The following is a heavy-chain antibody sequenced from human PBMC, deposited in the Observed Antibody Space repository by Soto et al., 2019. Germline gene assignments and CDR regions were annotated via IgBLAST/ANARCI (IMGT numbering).Heavy chain of an antibody. J-gene: IGHJ4*02. CDR1: GFPFSIYS. Sequence: EVQLVESGGGLAQPGGSLRLTCVASGFPFSIYSMNWVRQAPGKGLEWSSYITSDTNTIKYADSVKGRFTISRDNAKNLVYLQMNSLRDEDTAVYFCARSVEGHFDYWGQGTVVTVSS. CDR2: ITSDTNTI. V-gene: IGHV3-48*02. CDR3: ARSVEGHFDY. D-gene: IGHD6-19*01.